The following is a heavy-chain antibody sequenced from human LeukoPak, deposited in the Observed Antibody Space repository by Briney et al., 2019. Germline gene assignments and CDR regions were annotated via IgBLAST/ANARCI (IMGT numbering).Heavy chain of an antibody. Sequence: GESLKISCRGSGYIFTSYWIGWVHQLPGKGLEWMGIIYPGDSDTRYSPSFQGQVIISAKESINTAYLQWSSLKASDAAMYYCAIRVYVRVDSDYFYYWGQGTLVTVSS. CDR2: IYPGDSDT. V-gene: IGHV5-51*07. CDR1: GYIFTSYW. D-gene: IGHD3-16*01. J-gene: IGHJ4*02. CDR3: AIRVYVRVDSDYFYY.